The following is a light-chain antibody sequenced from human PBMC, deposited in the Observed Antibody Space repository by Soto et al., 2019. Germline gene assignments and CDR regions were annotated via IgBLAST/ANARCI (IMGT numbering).Light chain of an antibody. Sequence: DIQMTQSPSSLSASVGDRVAITCRARQGISNYLAWYQQKPGKVPKLLIYAASTLQSGVPSRFSGSGSGTDFTLTISSLQPEDVATYYCQKYDDDPWTFGQGTKVEIK. CDR1: QGISNY. CDR3: QKYDDDPWT. V-gene: IGKV1-27*01. CDR2: AAS. J-gene: IGKJ1*01.